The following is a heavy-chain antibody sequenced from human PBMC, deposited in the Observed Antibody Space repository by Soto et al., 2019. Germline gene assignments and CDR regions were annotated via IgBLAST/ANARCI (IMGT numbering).Heavy chain of an antibody. V-gene: IGHV3-20*01. CDR3: ARHGYCSSTSCYSLLDYYYYMDV. D-gene: IGHD2-2*01. CDR2: INWNGGST. Sequence: GGSLRLSCAASGFTFDDYGMSWVRQAPGKGLEWVSGINWNGGSTGYADSVKGRFTISRDNAKNSLYLQMNSLRAEDTALYHCARHGYCSSTSCYSLLDYYYYMDVWGKGTTVTVSS. CDR1: GFTFDDYG. J-gene: IGHJ6*03.